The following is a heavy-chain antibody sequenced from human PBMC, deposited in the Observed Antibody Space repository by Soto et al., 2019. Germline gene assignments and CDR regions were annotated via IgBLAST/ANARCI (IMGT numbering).Heavy chain of an antibody. CDR3: ASEGGGYYGMDV. CDR1: GGSFSGYY. D-gene: IGHD3-10*01. V-gene: IGHV4-34*01. CDR2: INHSGST. Sequence: SETLSLTCAVYGGSFSGYYWSWIRQPPGKGLELIGEINHSGSTNYNPSLKSRVTISVDTSKNQFSLKLSSVTAADTAVYYCASEGGGYYGMDVWGQGTTVTVSS. J-gene: IGHJ6*02.